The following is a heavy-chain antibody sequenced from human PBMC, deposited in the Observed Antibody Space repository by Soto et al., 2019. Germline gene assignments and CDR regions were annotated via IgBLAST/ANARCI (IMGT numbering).Heavy chain of an antibody. J-gene: IGHJ4*02. CDR3: ASGDDYVWGSYRPKKSPRGYFDY. Sequence: PSETLSLTCTVSGGSISSSSYYWGWIRQPPGKGLEWIGSIYYSGSTYYNPSLKSRVTISVDTSKNQFSLKLSSVTAADTAVYYCASGDDYVWGSYRPKKSPRGYFDYWGQGTLVTVSS. V-gene: IGHV4-39*01. CDR2: IYYSGST. D-gene: IGHD3-16*02. CDR1: GGSISSSSYY.